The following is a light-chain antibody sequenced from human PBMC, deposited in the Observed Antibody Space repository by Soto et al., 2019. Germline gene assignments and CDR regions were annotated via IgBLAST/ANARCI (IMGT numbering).Light chain of an antibody. V-gene: IGLV1-47*01. CDR2: RND. CDR3: AAWDDSLSGLYV. Sequence: QSVLTQSPSASGTPGQRVTISCSGSSSNIGRNYVYWYQQLPGTAPKLLIYRNDQRPSGVPDRLSGSKSGTSASLAISGLRSEDEADYYCAAWDDSLSGLYVFGTGTKLTVL. CDR1: SSNIGRNY. J-gene: IGLJ1*01.